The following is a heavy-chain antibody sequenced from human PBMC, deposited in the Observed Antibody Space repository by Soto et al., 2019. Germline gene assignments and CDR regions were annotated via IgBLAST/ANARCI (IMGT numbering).Heavy chain of an antibody. CDR2: ISYDGSYK. Sequence: QVQLVESGGGVVQPGRSLRLSCAASGFTFSSYGMHWVRQAPGKGLEWVAVISYDGSYKYYADSVKGRFTISRDNSKNTLYLHMNSMRAEDTAVYYCATWGRGFDLWGRGTLVTVSS. V-gene: IGHV3-30*03. CDR3: ATWGRGFDL. CDR1: GFTFSSYG. J-gene: IGHJ2*01. D-gene: IGHD3-10*01.